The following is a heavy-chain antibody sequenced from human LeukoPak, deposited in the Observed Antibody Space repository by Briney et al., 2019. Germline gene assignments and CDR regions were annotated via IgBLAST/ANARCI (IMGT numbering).Heavy chain of an antibody. CDR2: ISSSASSI. CDR3: ARGPNSSGWIYYFDY. Sequence: GGSLTLSCAASGFTFSHYEMNWVRQAEGKGLHRLSYISSSASSIYYADSVKGRFSISRDNAKKSVYLQVNSLRAEDTAVYYCARGPNSSGWIYYFDYWGQGTLVPVSS. V-gene: IGHV3-48*03. D-gene: IGHD6-19*01. CDR1: GFTFSHYE. J-gene: IGHJ4*02.